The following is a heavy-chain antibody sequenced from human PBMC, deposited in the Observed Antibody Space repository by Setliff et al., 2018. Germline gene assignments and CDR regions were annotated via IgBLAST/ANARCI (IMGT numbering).Heavy chain of an antibody. J-gene: IGHJ4*02. V-gene: IGHV3-9*01. CDR3: AREGSGGFDN. Sequence: PGGSLRLSCGGSGFNFNNYAMHWVRQSPGKGLEWVSGISWNSDIIGYADSAEGRFTISRDNAWNSLYLQLNSLRAEDTAVYYCAREGSGGFDNWGPGTLVTVSS. D-gene: IGHD3-10*01. CDR1: GFNFNNYA. CDR2: ISWNSDII.